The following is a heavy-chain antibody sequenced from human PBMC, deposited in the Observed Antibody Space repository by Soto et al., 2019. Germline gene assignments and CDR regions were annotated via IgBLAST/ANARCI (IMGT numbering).Heavy chain of an antibody. Sequence: ASVKVSFKASGYTFTSYDINWVRQATGQGLEWMGWMNPNSGNTGYAQKFQGRVTMTRNTSISTAYMELSSLRSEDTAVYYCARGPGGYNYYYYYMDVWGKGTTVTVSS. D-gene: IGHD2-8*02. CDR2: MNPNSGNT. CDR1: GYTFTSYD. CDR3: ARGPGGYNYYYYYMDV. J-gene: IGHJ6*03. V-gene: IGHV1-8*01.